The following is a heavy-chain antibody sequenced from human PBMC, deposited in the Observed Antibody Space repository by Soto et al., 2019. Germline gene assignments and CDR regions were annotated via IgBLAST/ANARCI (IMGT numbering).Heavy chain of an antibody. Sequence: ASVKVSCKASGYTFTGYYMHWVRQAPGQGLEWMGWINPNSGGTNYAQKFQGWVTMTRDTSISTAYMELSRLRSDDTAVYYCALGYCSSTSCLNWFDPWGQGTLVTVSS. CDR1: GYTFTGYY. V-gene: IGHV1-2*04. D-gene: IGHD2-2*01. J-gene: IGHJ5*02. CDR3: ALGYCSSTSCLNWFDP. CDR2: INPNSGGT.